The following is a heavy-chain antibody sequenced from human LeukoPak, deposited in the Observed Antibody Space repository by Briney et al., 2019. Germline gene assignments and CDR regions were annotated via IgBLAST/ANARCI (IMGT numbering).Heavy chain of an antibody. J-gene: IGHJ5*02. CDR1: GGSISSSNW. V-gene: IGHV4-4*02. CDR2: IYHSGST. Sequence: SETLSLTCAVSGGSISSSNWWSWVRQPPGKGLEWIGKIYHSGSTNYNPSLKSRVTISVDKSKNQFSLKLSSVTAADTAVYYCARNPAAIKAWFDPWGQGTLVTVSS. CDR3: ARNPAAIKAWFDP. D-gene: IGHD2-2*01.